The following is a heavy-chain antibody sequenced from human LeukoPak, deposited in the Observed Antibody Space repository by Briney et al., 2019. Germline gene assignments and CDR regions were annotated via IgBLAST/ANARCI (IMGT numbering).Heavy chain of an antibody. CDR1: GFTFSSYS. CDR2: ISSSSSTI. V-gene: IGHV3-48*01. J-gene: IGHJ3*02. Sequence: GGSLRLSCAASGFTFSSYSMNWVRQAPGKGLEWVSYISSSSSTIYYADSVKGRFTISRDNAKNSLYLQMNSLRAEDTAVYYCASELIVVVPAAPHDAFDIWGQGTMVTVSS. D-gene: IGHD2-2*01. CDR3: ASELIVVVPAAPHDAFDI.